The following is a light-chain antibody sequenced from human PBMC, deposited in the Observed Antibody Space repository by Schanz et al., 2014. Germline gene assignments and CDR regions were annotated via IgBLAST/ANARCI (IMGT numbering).Light chain of an antibody. Sequence: EIVMTQSPATLSVSPGARATLSCRASQSVSSSVAWYQQKPGQSPRLLIHGASTRATGIPARFSGSGSGTDFTLTISRLEPEDFAVYYCQQYGSSSTWTFGQGTKVEIK. V-gene: IGKV3-20*01. CDR2: GAS. CDR3: QQYGSSSTWT. CDR1: QSVSSS. J-gene: IGKJ1*01.